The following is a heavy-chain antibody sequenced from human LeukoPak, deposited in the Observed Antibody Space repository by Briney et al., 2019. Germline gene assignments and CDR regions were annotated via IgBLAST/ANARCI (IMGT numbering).Heavy chain of an antibody. Sequence: AGGSLRLSCAASGFTFSSYAMSWVRQAPGKGLEWVSGINWNGGSTGYADSVKGRFTISRDNAKNSLYLQMNSLRAEDTALYYCARDWSGWEAGFDYWGQGTLVTVSS. CDR3: ARDWSGWEAGFDY. J-gene: IGHJ4*02. CDR1: GFTFSSYA. V-gene: IGHV3-20*04. D-gene: IGHD3-3*01. CDR2: INWNGGST.